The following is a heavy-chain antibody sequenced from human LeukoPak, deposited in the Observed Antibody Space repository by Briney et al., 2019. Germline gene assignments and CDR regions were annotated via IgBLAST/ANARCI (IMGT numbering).Heavy chain of an antibody. CDR2: IYPGDSDT. CDR1: GYSFTNYW. V-gene: IGHV5-51*01. CDR3: ARFARPGKSSRGFDY. J-gene: IGHJ4*02. Sequence: GESLKISCKGSGYSFTNYWIGWVRQMPGKGLEWMGIIYPGDSDTSYSPSFQGQVTISVDKSISTAYVQWSSLKASDTAMYYCARFARPGKSSRGFDYWGQGTLVTASS. D-gene: IGHD6-6*01.